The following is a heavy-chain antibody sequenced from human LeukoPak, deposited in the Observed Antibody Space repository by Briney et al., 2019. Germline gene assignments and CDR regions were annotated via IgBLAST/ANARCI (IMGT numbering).Heavy chain of an antibody. Sequence: GGSLRLSCAASGFTFSNYAMHWVRQAPGKGLEWVAVISYDGSNKNYADSVKGRFTISRENAKESLYLQMNSLRAGDTAVYYCARGYSSGSLDYWGQGTLVTVSS. V-gene: IGHV3-30*14. CDR3: ARGYSSGSLDY. CDR1: GFTFSNYA. J-gene: IGHJ4*02. D-gene: IGHD5-18*01. CDR2: ISYDGSNK.